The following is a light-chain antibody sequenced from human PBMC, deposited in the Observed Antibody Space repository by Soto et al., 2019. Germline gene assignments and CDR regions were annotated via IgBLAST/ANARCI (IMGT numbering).Light chain of an antibody. CDR1: SSDVGAYTS. CDR3: SSYTSDNRDYV. J-gene: IGLJ1*01. Sequence: QSALTQPASVSGSPGQSITMSCTGTSSDVGAYTSVSWYQQHPGKAPKLIIYEVSNRPPGVSTRFSGSKSASTASLTISGLQAEDEAHYYCSSYTSDNRDYVFGTGTKVTVL. V-gene: IGLV2-14*01. CDR2: EVS.